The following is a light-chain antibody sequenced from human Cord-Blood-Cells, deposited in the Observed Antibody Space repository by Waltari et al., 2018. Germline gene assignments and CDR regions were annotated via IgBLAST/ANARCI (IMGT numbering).Light chain of an antibody. CDR3: QQSGA. CDR1: QSVSSSY. CDR2: GAS. Sequence: EIVLTQSPGTLSLSPGESATLSCRASQSVSSSYLAWYQQKPGQAPRLLIYGASSRATGIPDRFSGSESGTDFTLTISRLEPEDFAVYYCQQSGAFGQGTKVEIK. J-gene: IGKJ1*01. V-gene: IGKV3-20*01.